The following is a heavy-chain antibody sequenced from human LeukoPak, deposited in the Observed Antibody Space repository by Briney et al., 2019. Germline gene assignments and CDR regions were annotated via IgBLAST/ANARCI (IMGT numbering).Heavy chain of an antibody. CDR3: ARDYYSWELLGNAFDI. D-gene: IGHD1-26*01. Sequence: GGSLRLSCVASGFSFRSYSMSWVRQAPGKGLEWVSSISSSSSNIYQADSVKGRFTISRDNAKNSLYLQMNSLRAEDTAVYYCARDYYSWELLGNAFDIWGQGTMVTVSS. J-gene: IGHJ3*02. CDR1: GFSFRSYS. V-gene: IGHV3-21*01. CDR2: ISSSSSNI.